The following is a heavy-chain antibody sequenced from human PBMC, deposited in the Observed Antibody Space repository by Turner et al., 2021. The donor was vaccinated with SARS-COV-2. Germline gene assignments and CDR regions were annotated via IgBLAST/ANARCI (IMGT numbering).Heavy chain of an antibody. CDR3: TTRSGSFDY. Sequence: EVQLVESGGGLVKRGGSLTLPCAVSGITFSNAWMNWVRQAPGKGLEWVGRIKSKTDGGTTDYAAPVKDRFTISRDDSKNTMYLQMSSLKTEDTALYYCTTRSGSFDYWGQGTLVTVSS. CDR1: GITFSNAW. CDR2: IKSKTDGGTT. J-gene: IGHJ4*02. V-gene: IGHV3-15*01. D-gene: IGHD1-26*01.